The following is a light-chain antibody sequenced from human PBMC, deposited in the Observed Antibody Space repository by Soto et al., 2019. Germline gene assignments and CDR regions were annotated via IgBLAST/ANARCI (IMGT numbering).Light chain of an antibody. J-gene: IGKJ1*01. CDR2: KAS. Sequence: DLQMTQSPTTLSASVGDRVTITCRASQSIGSWLAWYQQKPGKAPKLLIYKASTLESGVPSRFSVSGSGTEFILTISSLQPDDFASYYCQQYGSYSPWTFGQGTKVEIK. V-gene: IGKV1-5*03. CDR3: QQYGSYSPWT. CDR1: QSIGSW.